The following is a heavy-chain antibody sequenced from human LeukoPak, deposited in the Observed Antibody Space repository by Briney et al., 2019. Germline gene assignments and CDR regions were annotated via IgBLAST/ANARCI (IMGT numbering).Heavy chain of an antibody. J-gene: IGHJ3*02. CDR3: ARVSYQLSAFDI. CDR1: GYTFTIYG. V-gene: IGHV1-18*01. CDR2: ISAYNGNT. D-gene: IGHD2-2*01. Sequence: ASVKVSCKASGYTFTIYGTSWVRQAPGQGRGWMGWISAYNGNTNYAQKLQGRVTMTTDTSTSTAYMELRSLRSDDTAVYYCARVSYQLSAFDIWGQGTMVTVSS.